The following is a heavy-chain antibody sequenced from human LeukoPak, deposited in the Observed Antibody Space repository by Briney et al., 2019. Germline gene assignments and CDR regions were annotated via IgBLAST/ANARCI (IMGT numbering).Heavy chain of an antibody. D-gene: IGHD1-26*01. J-gene: IGHJ4*02. CDR3: ARGSTVGATESLGFDY. V-gene: IGHV1-2*02. CDR2: INPNSGGT. Sequence: GASVKVSCKASGYTFTGYYMHWVRQAPGQGLEWMGWINPNSGGTNYAQKFQGRVTMTRDTSISTAYMELSRLRSDDTAVYYCARGSTVGATESLGFDYWGQGTPVTVSS. CDR1: GYTFTGYY.